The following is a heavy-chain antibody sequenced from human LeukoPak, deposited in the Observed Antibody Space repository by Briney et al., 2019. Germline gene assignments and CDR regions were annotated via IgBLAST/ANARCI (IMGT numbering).Heavy chain of an antibody. CDR2: ISPSGST. D-gene: IGHD3-16*01. Sequence: GGSLRLSCAASGFTFSSYTMNWVRQAPGKGLEWISHISPSGSTYYADSVKGRFTISRDNAKTSLYLQMNSLRAEDTAVYYCARLGPTPFDYGGQGTLVTVSS. CDR1: GFTFSSYT. CDR3: ARLGPTPFDY. V-gene: IGHV3-48*01. J-gene: IGHJ4*02.